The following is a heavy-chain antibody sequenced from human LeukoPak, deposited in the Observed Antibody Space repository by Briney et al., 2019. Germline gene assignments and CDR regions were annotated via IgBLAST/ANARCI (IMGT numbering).Heavy chain of an antibody. CDR3: ARDQGVYYYGMDV. D-gene: IGHD6-13*01. J-gene: IGHJ6*02. V-gene: IGHV3-21*01. CDR2: ISSSSSYI. CDR1: GFTFSSYS. Sequence: GGSLRLSCAASGFTFSSYSMNWVRQAPGKGLEWVSSISSSSSYIYYADLVKGRFTISRDNAKNSLYLQMNSLRAEDTAVYYCARDQGVYYYGMDVWGQGTTVTVSS.